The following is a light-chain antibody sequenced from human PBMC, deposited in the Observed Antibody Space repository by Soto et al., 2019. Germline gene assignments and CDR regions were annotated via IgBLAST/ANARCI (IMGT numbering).Light chain of an antibody. V-gene: IGKV3-20*01. CDR3: KQYGSAIGVT. CDR1: QSVSSSY. J-gene: IGKJ4*01. CDR2: GAS. Sequence: EIVLTQSPGTLSLSPGERATLSCRASQSVSSSYLAWYQQKPGQAPRLLIYGASSRATGIPDRFSGSGSGTDFTLNISRLESEDFAVYYCKQYGSAIGVTFGGGTKVEIK.